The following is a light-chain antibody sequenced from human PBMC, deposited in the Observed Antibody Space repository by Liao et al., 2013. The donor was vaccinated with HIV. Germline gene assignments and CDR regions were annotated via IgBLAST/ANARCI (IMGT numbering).Light chain of an antibody. V-gene: IGLV3-21*01. J-gene: IGLJ2*01. Sequence: SYELTQPPSVSVAAGKTARLTCGGDDIRGKSVHWYQQQPGQAPVLVISYDSERPSGIPERFSGSNSGNTATLTISRVEAGDEADYYCQVWDSSSDHPYVVFGGGTKLTVL. CDR1: DIRGKS. CDR2: YDS. CDR3: QVWDSSSDHPYVV.